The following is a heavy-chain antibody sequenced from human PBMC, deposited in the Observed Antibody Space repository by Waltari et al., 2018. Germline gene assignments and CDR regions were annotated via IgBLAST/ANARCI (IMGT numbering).Heavy chain of an antibody. Sequence: QLQLQESGPGLVKPSEPLSLTCTVSGGSISSNYNWRWIRQPPGKGLEWMGNMQYRGSTFYNPSLKSRVTISLDTSKNQFSLRLSSVGAADTAVYFCGRIAFGDDGGYFQHWGQGTLVTVSS. CDR1: GGSISSNYN. D-gene: IGHD4-17*01. CDR3: GRIAFGDDGGYFQH. CDR2: MQYRGST. V-gene: IGHV4-39*01. J-gene: IGHJ1*01.